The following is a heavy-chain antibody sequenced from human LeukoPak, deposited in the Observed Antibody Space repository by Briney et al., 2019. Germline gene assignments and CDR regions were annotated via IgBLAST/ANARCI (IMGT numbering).Heavy chain of an antibody. V-gene: IGHV3-23*01. CDR2: IRSSGSGGST. CDR3: AREGPMLRGVIGGKIDY. CDR1: GFTFSDYA. Sequence: GGSLRLSCAASGFTFSDYAMNWVRQAPGKGLEWVSVIRSSGSGGSTYYADSVKGRFTISRDNAKNSLYLRMNSLRPEDTAVYYCAREGPMLRGVIGGKIDYWGQGTLVTVSS. J-gene: IGHJ4*02. D-gene: IGHD3-10*01.